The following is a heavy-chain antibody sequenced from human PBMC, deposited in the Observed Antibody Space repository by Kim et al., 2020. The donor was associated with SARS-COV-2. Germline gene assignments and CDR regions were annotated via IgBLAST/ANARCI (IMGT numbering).Heavy chain of an antibody. V-gene: IGHV3-9*01. CDR2: ISWNSGSI. D-gene: IGHD3-10*01. CDR3: AKDSRDGYYGSGSYYRGPFDY. J-gene: IGHJ4*02. Sequence: GGSLRLSCAASGFIFDDYAMHWVRQAPGKGLDRVSGISWNSGSIYYADSVKGRFTISRDNAKNSLYLQMNSLRAEDTALYYCAKDSRDGYYGSGSYYRGPFDYWGQGTPVTVSS. CDR1: GFIFDDYA.